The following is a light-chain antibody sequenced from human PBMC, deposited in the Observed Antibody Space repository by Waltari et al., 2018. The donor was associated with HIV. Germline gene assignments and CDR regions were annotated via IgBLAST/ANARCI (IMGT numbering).Light chain of an antibody. CDR2: GNK. J-gene: IGLJ3*02. CDR1: SSNIGNHD. V-gene: IGLV1-51*01. CDR3: GTWDSSLSAV. Sequence: QSVLTQPPSVSAAPGQTVTISCSGSSSNIGNHDVSWYQQLPGTAPKLLIYGNKKRPSGTPDRFSGSKSGTSATLGITGRQTGDEADYYCGTWDSSLSAVFGGGTKLTVL.